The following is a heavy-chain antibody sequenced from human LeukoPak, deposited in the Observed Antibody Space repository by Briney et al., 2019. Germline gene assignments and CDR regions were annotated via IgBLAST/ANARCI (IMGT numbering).Heavy chain of an antibody. CDR3: ARGIPIDY. D-gene: IGHD2-21*01. V-gene: IGHV3-74*01. Sequence: GGSLRLSCAASGFTFSSYWMHWVRQAPGKGLVWVSRIYGDGSSTSYADSVKGRFTISRDNAKNTLFLQMNSLRVADTAVFYCARGIPIDYWGQGTLVTVSS. CDR2: IYGDGSST. J-gene: IGHJ4*02. CDR1: GFTFSSYW.